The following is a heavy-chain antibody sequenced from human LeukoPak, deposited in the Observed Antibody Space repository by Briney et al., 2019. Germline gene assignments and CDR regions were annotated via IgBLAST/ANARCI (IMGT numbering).Heavy chain of an antibody. D-gene: IGHD2-2*01. CDR1: GFTFSSYG. V-gene: IGHV3-30*02. CDR3: AKDEGYCSSTSCSCDY. J-gene: IGHJ4*02. Sequence: GGSLRLSCAASGFTFSSYGMHWVRQAPGKGLEWVTFIRYDGSNKYYADSVKGRFTVSRDNSKNTLYVQMNSLRAEDTAVYYCAKDEGYCSSTSCSCDYWGQGTLVTVSS. CDR2: IRYDGSNK.